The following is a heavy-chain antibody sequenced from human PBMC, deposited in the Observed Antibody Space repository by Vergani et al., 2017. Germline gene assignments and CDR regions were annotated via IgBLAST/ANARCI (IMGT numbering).Heavy chain of an antibody. J-gene: IGHJ4*02. CDR2: INYSGST. CDR3: ARVGCRGGDCYSEFDY. D-gene: IGHD2-21*01. V-gene: IGHV4-30-4*08. Sequence: QVQLQESGPGLVKPSQTLSLTCTVSGGSISSGDYYWSWIRQPPGKGLEWIGYINYSGSTYYNPSLKSRVTISVDTSKNQFSLKLSSVTAADTAVYYCARVGCRGGDCYSEFDYWGQGTLVTVSS. CDR1: GGSISSGDYY.